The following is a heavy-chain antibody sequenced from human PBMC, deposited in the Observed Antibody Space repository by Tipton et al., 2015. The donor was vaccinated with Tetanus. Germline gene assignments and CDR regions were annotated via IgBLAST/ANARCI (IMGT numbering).Heavy chain of an antibody. Sequence: SLRLSCEGSGFSFSTFWMTWVRQAPGKGLEWVATIKEDGSGTYHVDSAKGRFTISRDNANNLVSLQLNSLRVEDSGVYFCARDVYAFWSGYYNLWGQGTLVTVSS. CDR1: GFSFSTFW. J-gene: IGHJ4*02. V-gene: IGHV3-7*01. CDR3: ARDVYAFWSGYYNL. D-gene: IGHD3-3*01. CDR2: IKEDGSGT.